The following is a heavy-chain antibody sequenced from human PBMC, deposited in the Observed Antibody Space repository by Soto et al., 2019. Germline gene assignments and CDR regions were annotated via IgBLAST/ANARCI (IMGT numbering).Heavy chain of an antibody. CDR1: GFTFSDSY. J-gene: IGHJ4*02. CDR2: ISSTSSFT. CDR3: ARRDGYNYFDF. V-gene: IGHV3-11*06. Sequence: QVQLVESGGGLVKPGGSLRLSCVASGFTFSDSYMSWVRQAPGKGLEWVSYISSTSSFTDYAESVKGRFIISRDNAKNSLFLQMNSLRAEDTVLYYCARRDGYNYFDFWGQGTLVSVSS. D-gene: IGHD5-12*01.